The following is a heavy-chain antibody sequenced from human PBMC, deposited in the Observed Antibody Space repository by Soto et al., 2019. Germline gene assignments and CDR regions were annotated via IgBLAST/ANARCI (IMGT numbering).Heavy chain of an antibody. V-gene: IGHV4-31*03. CDR1: GDSISSGGYY. D-gene: IGHD3-3*01. J-gene: IGHJ4*02. Sequence: SETLSLTCTVSGDSISSGGYYWSWIRQLPGKGLEWIGYIYYSGSTYYNPSLKSRVIISIDTSKTRFSLKLSSVTAADTAVYYCARARTFWSGYDLDYWGQGTRVTVSS. CDR3: ARARTFWSGYDLDY. CDR2: IYYSGST.